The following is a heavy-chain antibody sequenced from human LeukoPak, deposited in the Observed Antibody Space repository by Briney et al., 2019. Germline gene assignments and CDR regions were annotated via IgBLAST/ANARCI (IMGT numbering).Heavy chain of an antibody. CDR2: IYYSGST. V-gene: IGHV4-39*07. J-gene: IGHJ6*03. CDR1: GGSISSSCYY. D-gene: IGHD6-13*01. CDR3: ARVLAAAGIPNFYYYHFYMDV. Sequence: PSETMSLACTVYGGSISSSCYYWGWVRQPPGRGLEWIGRIYYSGSTYYNPSLKKRVTISVGTSKNQYSLKLSSVPAADKAVYYCARVLAAAGIPNFYYYHFYMDVWGKGTTVTVSS.